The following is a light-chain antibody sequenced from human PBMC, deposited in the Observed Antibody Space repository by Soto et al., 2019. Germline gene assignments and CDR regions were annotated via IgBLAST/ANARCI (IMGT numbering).Light chain of an antibody. Sequence: DIQMTQSPSTLSASVGDTVTITCRASQSNSTWLAWYQHKPGEAPRLLIFDASNLETGVPSRFSGSGSGTEFTLTISSLQPDDFATYYCLQYNGYSGTFGQGTKVENK. CDR2: DAS. J-gene: IGKJ1*01. CDR3: LQYNGYSGT. V-gene: IGKV1-5*01. CDR1: QSNSTW.